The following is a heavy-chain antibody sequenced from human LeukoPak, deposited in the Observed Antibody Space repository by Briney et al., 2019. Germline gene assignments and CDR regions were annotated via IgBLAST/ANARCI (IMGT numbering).Heavy chain of an antibody. CDR2: IYYSGST. J-gene: IGHJ4*02. CDR3: ARRYYYDSSGYFDY. D-gene: IGHD3-22*01. V-gene: IGHV4-39*01. Sequence: SETLSLTCTVSGGSISSSSYYWGWIRQPPGKGLEWIGSIYYSGSTYYNPSLKSRVTISVDTSKNQFSLKLSSVTAADTAVYYCARRYYYDSSGYFDYWGQGTLVTVSS. CDR1: GGSISSSSYY.